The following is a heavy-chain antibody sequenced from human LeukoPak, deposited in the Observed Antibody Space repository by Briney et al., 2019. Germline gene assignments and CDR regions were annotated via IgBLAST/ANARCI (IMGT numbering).Heavy chain of an antibody. J-gene: IGHJ4*02. CDR3: ARRGFGELFLDY. CDR2: IYSGGST. D-gene: IGHD3-10*01. V-gene: IGHV3-53*01. Sequence: GGSLRLSCAASGFTVSSNYMSWVRQAPGKGLEWVSVIYSGGSTYYADSVKGRFTISRDNSKNTLYLQMNSLRAEDTAVYHCARRGFGELFLDYWGQGTLVTVSS. CDR1: GFTVSSNY.